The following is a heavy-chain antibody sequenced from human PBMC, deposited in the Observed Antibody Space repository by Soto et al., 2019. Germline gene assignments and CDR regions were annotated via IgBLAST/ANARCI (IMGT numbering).Heavy chain of an antibody. CDR1: GFTFGDYA. Sequence: QLLESGGGLVQPGGSLRVHCVASGFTFGDYAMSWVRQAPGRGLEWVSSIGGGGTDTYYAASVKGRFTISRDNSKSTLYLQMNNLRVEDTAVYYCAKDAVPYNGEWDWFVTWGQGTLVTVSS. J-gene: IGHJ5*02. D-gene: IGHD3-10*01. CDR3: AKDAVPYNGEWDWFVT. V-gene: IGHV3-23*01. CDR2: IGGGGTDT.